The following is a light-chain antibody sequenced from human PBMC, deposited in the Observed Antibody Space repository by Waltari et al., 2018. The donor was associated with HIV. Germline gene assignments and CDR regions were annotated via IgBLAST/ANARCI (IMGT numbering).Light chain of an antibody. Sequence: QSALTKPHSVSGSPGQSVTISCTGTSSDIGGYNYVSWYRQFPGKAPSVIIHDVNKRPSGVPDRFSGSKSGNTASLTISGLQTDDEADYYCCSYAGNSDVVFGGGTTLPVL. CDR2: DVN. V-gene: IGLV2-11*01. J-gene: IGLJ2*01. CDR1: SSDIGGYNY. CDR3: CSYAGNSDVV.